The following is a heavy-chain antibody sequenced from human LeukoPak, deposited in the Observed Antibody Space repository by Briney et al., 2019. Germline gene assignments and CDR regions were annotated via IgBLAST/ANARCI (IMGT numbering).Heavy chain of an antibody. CDR3: VRYCSSTSCYVGPNTHWFDP. V-gene: IGHV4-4*02. CDR2: IYHSGST. CDR1: GGSISSSNW. J-gene: IGHJ5*02. D-gene: IGHD2-2*01. Sequence: SGTLSLTCAVSGGSISSSNWWSWVRQPPGKGLEWIGEIYHSGSTNYNPSLKSRVTISVDKSKNQFSLKLSSVTAADTAVYYCVRYCSSTSCYVGPNTHWFDPWGQGTLVTVSS.